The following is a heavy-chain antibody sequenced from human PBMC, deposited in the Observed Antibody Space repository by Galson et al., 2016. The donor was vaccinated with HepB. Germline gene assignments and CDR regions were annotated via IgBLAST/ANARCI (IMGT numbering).Heavy chain of an antibody. CDR3: ARGISEQLKPSAYYYYVDV. J-gene: IGHJ6*03. Sequence: CAISGDSVSSNSASWNFIRQSPSRGLEWLGRTYYRSKWYNDYAVSVRSRITINPDTSKNQFSLQRNSVTPEDTAVYYCARGISEQLKPSAYYYYVDVWGKGTTVTVSS. D-gene: IGHD1-1*01. CDR1: GDSVSSNSAS. V-gene: IGHV6-1*01. CDR2: TYYRSKWYN.